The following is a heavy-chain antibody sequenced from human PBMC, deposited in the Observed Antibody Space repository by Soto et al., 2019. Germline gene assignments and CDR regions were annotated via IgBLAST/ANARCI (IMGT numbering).Heavy chain of an antibody. V-gene: IGHV2-5*01. J-gene: IGHJ4*02. CDR3: AHSPWGAAPDY. CDR2: IYWNDDK. CDR1: GFSVSARGVG. D-gene: IGHD3-16*01. Sequence: SGPTLVNPTPTLTLTCTVSGFSVSARGVGVGWTRQPPGKALEWLGIIYWNDDKRYSPSLKSRLTITKDTSKNQVVLTMTNMDPVDTATYYCAHSPWGAAPDYWGQGTLVTVSS.